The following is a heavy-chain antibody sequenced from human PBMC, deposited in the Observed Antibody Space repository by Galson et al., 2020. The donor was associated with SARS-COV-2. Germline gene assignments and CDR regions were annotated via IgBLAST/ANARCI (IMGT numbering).Heavy chain of an antibody. CDR3: ARDRGKLELWKTGGGFDH. CDR1: GGSIRSGGYS. D-gene: IGHD5-18*01. Sequence: ASETLSLTCTVSGGSIRSGGYSWNWTRQHPGKGLEWIGDIDDRGRTHYNPSLKSRVTISVDTSKNQFSLKLSSVTAADTAVYYCARDRGKLELWKTGGGFDHWGQGTLVNVSS. CDR2: IDDRGRT. J-gene: IGHJ4*02. V-gene: IGHV4-31*03.